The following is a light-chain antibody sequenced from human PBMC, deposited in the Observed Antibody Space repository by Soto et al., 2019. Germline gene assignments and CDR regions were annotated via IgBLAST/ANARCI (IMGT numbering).Light chain of an antibody. J-gene: IGLJ1*01. V-gene: IGLV2-14*01. CDR3: NSYAGDIIRFV. CDR1: SSDVGGYYY. CDR2: QVS. Sequence: QSVLTQPASVSGSPGQSITISCTGTSSDVGGYYYVSWYQHHPGKAPKLMIYQVSNRPSGVSNRFSGSKSGNTASLTISGLQADDEADYYCNSYAGDIIRFVFGTGTKLTVL.